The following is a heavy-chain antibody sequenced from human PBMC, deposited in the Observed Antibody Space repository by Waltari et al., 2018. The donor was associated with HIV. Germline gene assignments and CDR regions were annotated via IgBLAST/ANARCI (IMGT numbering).Heavy chain of an antibody. CDR3: ARDISSGWYYLRF. Sequence: HVQPVQYGAQVKTPWASVKLHFKASAYTFPDYYVHWVRQAPGQGLEWMGWLDPKTGGPNYARKFQARVTMTRDTSISTAYMELDRLTSDDTAVYYCARDISSGWYYLRFWGQGTLLTVSS. D-gene: IGHD6-19*01. J-gene: IGHJ4*02. CDR1: AYTFPDYY. V-gene: IGHV1-2*02. CDR2: LDPKTGGP.